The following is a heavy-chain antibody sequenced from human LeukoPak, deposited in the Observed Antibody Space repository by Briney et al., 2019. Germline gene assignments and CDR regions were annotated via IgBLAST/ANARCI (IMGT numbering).Heavy chain of an antibody. CDR1: GGSFSGYY. D-gene: IGHD3-3*01. CDR2: INHSGST. CDR3: ARERGDYDLWSGYYSPAGRFDP. J-gene: IGHJ5*02. Sequence: PSETLSLTCAVYGGSFSGYYWSWIRQPPGKGLEWIGEINHSGSTNYNPSLKSRVTISVDTSKNQFSLKLSSVTAADTAVYYCARERGDYDLWSGYYSPAGRFDPWGQGTLVTVSS. V-gene: IGHV4-34*01.